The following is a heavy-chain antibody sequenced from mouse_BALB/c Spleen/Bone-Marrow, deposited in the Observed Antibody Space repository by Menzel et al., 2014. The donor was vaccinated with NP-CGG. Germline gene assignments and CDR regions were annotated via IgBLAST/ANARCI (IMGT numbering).Heavy chain of an antibody. CDR3: ARYDYAMDY. Sequence: DLVKPGASVKLYCKASVYTFTNFWINWIKQRPGQGLEWIGRIAPGTGTTYYNEMFKGKATLTVDTFSSTAYIQLSNLTSEDSAVYFCARYDYAMDYWGQGTSVTVSS. CDR2: IAPGTGTT. J-gene: IGHJ4*01. V-gene: IGHV1S41*01. CDR1: VYTFTNFW. D-gene: IGHD2-3*01.